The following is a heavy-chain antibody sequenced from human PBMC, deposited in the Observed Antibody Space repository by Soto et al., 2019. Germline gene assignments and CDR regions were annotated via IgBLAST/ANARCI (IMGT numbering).Heavy chain of an antibody. J-gene: IGHJ6*02. V-gene: IGHV5-51*01. CDR1: GYSFTSYW. CDR3: ARHPTAYYYDSSGYTDRDYYYYGMDV. Sequence: PGESLKISCKGSGYSFTSYWIGWVRQMPGKGLEWMGIIYPGDSDTRYSPSFQGQVTISADKSISTAYLQWSSLKASDTAMYYCARHPTAYYYDSSGYTDRDYYYYGMDVWAKGPRSPSP. D-gene: IGHD3-22*01. CDR2: IYPGDSDT.